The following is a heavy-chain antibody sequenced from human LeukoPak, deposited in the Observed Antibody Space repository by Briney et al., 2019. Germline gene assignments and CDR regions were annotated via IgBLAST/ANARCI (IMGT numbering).Heavy chain of an antibody. CDR2: MNPNSANT. D-gene: IGHD3-22*01. CDR1: GYTFTSYD. J-gene: IGHJ4*02. CDR3: ARGQMPYYYDRSGYYYESDY. V-gene: IGHV1-8*01. Sequence: ASVKVSCKASGYTFTSYDINWVRQATGQGLEWMGWMNPNSANTGYAQKFQGRVTMTRNTSISTAYVELSSLRSEDTAVYYCARGQMPYYYDRSGYYYESDYWGQGTLVTVSS.